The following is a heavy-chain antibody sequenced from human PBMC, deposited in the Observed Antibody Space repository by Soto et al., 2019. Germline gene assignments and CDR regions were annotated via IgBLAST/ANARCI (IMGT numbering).Heavy chain of an antibody. D-gene: IGHD3-3*01. Sequence: SETRAPTWAVSGGSSSWYYWSWIRQPPGKGLEWIGEINHSGSTNYNPSLKSRVTISVDTSKNQFSLKLSSVTAADTAVYYCASGERIFGVVTPAGDYWGQGTLVTVSS. CDR3: ASGERIFGVVTPAGDY. J-gene: IGHJ4*02. CDR1: GGSSSWYY. CDR2: INHSGST. V-gene: IGHV4-34*01.